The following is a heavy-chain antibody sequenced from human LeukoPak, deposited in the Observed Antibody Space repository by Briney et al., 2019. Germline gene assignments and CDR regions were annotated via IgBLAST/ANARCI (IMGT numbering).Heavy chain of an antibody. J-gene: IGHJ4*02. D-gene: IGHD3-10*01. Sequence: GASVKVFCKASGYTFTGYYMHWVRQAPGQGLEWMGWINPNSGGTNYAQKFQGRVTMTRDTSISTAYMELSRLRSDDTAVYYCARDGEYGSGSYSTDYFDYWGQGTLVTVSS. CDR1: GYTFTGYY. CDR3: ARDGEYGSGSYSTDYFDY. CDR2: INPNSGGT. V-gene: IGHV1-2*02.